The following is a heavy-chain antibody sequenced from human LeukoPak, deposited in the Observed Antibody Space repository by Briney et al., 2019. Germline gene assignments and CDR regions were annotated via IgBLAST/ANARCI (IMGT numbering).Heavy chain of an antibody. J-gene: IGHJ4*02. CDR2: INPNSGGT. D-gene: IGHD6-13*01. CDR1: GYTFTSYA. CDR3: ARGGIAAAGPFGEIDY. V-gene: IGHV1-2*04. Sequence: ASVKVSCKASGYTFTSYAMNWVRQAPGQGLEWMGWINPNSGGTNYAQKFQGWVTMTRDTSISTAYMELSRLRSDDTAVYYCARGGIAAAGPFGEIDYWGQGTLVTVSS.